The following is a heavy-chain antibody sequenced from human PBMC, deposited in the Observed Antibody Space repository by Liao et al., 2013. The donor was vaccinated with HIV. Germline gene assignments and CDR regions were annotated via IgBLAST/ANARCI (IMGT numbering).Heavy chain of an antibody. V-gene: IGHV4-4*07. CDR3: AARITISGVAIPHALDI. J-gene: IGHJ3*02. CDR1: GGSINNHY. CDR2: IYTTGNT. Sequence: QVVLQESGPGLVKPSETLSLTCAVSGGSINNHYWNWIRQPAGRGLEWIGRIYTTGNTNYNPSLKSRVTMSVDTSKNQFSLKLSSVTAADTAVYYCAARITISGVAIPHALDIWGQGTMVTVSS. D-gene: IGHD3-3*01.